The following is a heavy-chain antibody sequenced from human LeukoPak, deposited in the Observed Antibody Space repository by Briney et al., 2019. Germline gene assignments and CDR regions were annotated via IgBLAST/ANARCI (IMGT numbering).Heavy chain of an antibody. CDR3: ARAYNYYDSSGDSFGFDY. J-gene: IGHJ4*02. Sequence: SETLSLTCAVSGVSISSGGYSWSWIRQPPGKGLEWIGYIYHSGSTYYNPSLRSRVTISVDRSKNQFSLKLSSVTAADTAVYYCARAYNYYDSSGDSFGFDYWGQGTLVTVSS. CDR2: IYHSGST. D-gene: IGHD3-22*01. CDR1: GVSISSGGYS. V-gene: IGHV4-30-2*01.